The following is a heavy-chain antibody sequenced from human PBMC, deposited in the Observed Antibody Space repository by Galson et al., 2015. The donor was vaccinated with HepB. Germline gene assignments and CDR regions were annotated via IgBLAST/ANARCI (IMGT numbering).Heavy chain of an antibody. D-gene: IGHD2-15*01. J-gene: IGHJ4*02. CDR3: AKEKDRIIDY. V-gene: IGHV3-43*01. CDR1: GFTFDDYT. CDR2: IIHDGSGA. Sequence: SLRLSCAASGFTFDDYTMHWVRQVPEKGLEWISLIIHDGSGAFYGDSVAGRFTISRDKHKNSLSLQMNALRGEDTGIYFCAKEKDRIIDYWGQGTLVTVSS.